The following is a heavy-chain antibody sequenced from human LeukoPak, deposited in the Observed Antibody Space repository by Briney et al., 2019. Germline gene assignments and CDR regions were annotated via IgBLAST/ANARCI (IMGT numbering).Heavy chain of an antibody. D-gene: IGHD3-16*02. V-gene: IGHV3-11*04. J-gene: IGHJ4*02. CDR2: ISSSHSNI. CDR3: ARVATYDYVWGSYRPSTYYFDY. CDR1: GLTFSDYY. Sequence: GGSLRLSCAASGLTFSDYYMSWIRQAPGKGLEWISYISSSHSNIHYADSVKGRFTISRDNAKNSLYLQMNSLRAEDTAVYYCARVATYDYVWGSYRPSTYYFDYWGQGTLVTVSS.